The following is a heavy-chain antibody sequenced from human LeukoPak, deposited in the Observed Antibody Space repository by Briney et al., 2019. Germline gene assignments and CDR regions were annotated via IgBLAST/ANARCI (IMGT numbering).Heavy chain of an antibody. Sequence: GGSLRLSCAASGFTFSIYSMNWVRQAPGKGLEGVSALSGSGGRTYYADSVKGRFTISRDNSKNTLYLQMNSLRAEDTAVYYCAKRAFGGADFWGQGTLVTVSS. CDR2: LSGSGGRT. D-gene: IGHD3-16*01. J-gene: IGHJ4*02. CDR1: GFTFSIYS. CDR3: AKRAFGGADF. V-gene: IGHV3-23*01.